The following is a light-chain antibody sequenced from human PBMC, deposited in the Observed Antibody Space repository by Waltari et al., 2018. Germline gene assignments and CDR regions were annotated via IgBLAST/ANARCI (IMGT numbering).Light chain of an antibody. CDR2: DAS. V-gene: IGKV1-33*01. J-gene: IGKJ2*01. Sequence: DIQMTQSSSSQSASVGDRVTLTCQASQDISNHLNWYQHKAGKDPNLLIYDASTLEAGVPCRFSGSGSGTAFTLTISSLQPEDIATYYCQQYDHPPYTFGQGTKLDI. CDR1: QDISNH. CDR3: QQYDHPPYT.